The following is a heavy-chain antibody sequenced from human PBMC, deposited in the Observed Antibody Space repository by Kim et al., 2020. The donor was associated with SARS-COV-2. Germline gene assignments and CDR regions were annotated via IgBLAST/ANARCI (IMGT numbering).Heavy chain of an antibody. CDR3: ARVARYCSSTSCLSWFDP. CDR2: IYSGGST. J-gene: IGHJ5*02. D-gene: IGHD2-2*01. CDR1: GFTVSSNY. Sequence: GGSLRLSCAASGFTVSSNYMSWVRQAPGKGLEWVSVIYSGGSTYYADSVKGRFTISRHNSKNTLYLQMNSLRAEDTAVYYCARVARYCSSTSCLSWFDPWGQGTLVTVSS. V-gene: IGHV3-53*04.